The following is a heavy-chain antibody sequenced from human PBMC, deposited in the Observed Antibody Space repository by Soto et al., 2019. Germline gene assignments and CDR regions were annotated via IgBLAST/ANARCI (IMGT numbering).Heavy chain of an antibody. CDR1: GFSLSTLGTC. CDR3: ARIPHYSDSYYMDY. J-gene: IGHJ4*02. V-gene: IGHV2-70*01. D-gene: IGHD2-21*01. CDR2: INWDTNE. Sequence: SGPTLVNPTQTLTLTCTFSGFSLSTLGTCVTWIRQPPGKALEWLALINWDTNEYYNPSLKTRLTISRDTSKDQVVLTMTNVDPVDTATYYCARIPHYSDSYYMDYWGQGTLVTVSS.